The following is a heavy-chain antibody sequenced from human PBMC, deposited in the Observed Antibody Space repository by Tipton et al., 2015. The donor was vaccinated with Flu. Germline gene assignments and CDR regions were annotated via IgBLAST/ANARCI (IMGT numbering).Heavy chain of an antibody. CDR3: STSFDY. V-gene: IGHV3-7*01. Sequence: SGFTLSGYWMTWVRQTPGKGLEWVATIKSDGSEKFYVDSVKGRFTISRDDAKNSLYLQMNSLKVEDTAMYYCSTSFDYWGQGTLVTVSS. CDR2: IKSDGSEK. CDR1: GFTLSGYW. J-gene: IGHJ4*02.